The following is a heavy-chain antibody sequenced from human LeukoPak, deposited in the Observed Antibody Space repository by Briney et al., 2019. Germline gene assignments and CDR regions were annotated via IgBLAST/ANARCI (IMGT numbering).Heavy chain of an antibody. CDR1: GGSFSGYY. V-gene: IGHV4-34*01. CDR2: INHSGST. J-gene: IGHJ4*02. D-gene: IGHD2-2*01. Sequence: SETLSLTCAVYGGSFSGYYWSWIRQPPGKGLEWIGEINHSGSTNYNPSLKSRVTISVDTSKNQFSLKLSSVTAADTAVYYCARGTGYCSSTSCYLDYRGQGTLVTVSS. CDR3: ARGTGYCSSTSCYLDY.